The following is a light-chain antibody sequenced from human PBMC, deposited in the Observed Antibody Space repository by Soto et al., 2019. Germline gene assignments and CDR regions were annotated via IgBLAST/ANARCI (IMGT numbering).Light chain of an antibody. CDR3: QQYNNWQWT. CDR1: QSVSSN. V-gene: IGKV3-15*01. CDR2: GAS. Sequence: EIVMTQSPATLSVSPGERGALSCRASQSVSSNLAWYQQKPGQAPRLLIYGASTRATGIPARFSGSRSGTEFTLTISSLQSEDFAVYYCQQYNNWQWTFGQGTKVEIK. J-gene: IGKJ1*01.